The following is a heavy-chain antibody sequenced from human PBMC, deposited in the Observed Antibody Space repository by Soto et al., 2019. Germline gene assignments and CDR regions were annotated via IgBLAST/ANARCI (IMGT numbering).Heavy chain of an antibody. Sequence: PSETLSLTCAVYCGSFSGYYWSWIRQPPGKGLEWIGEINHSGSTNYNPSLKSRVTISVDTSKNQFSLKLSSVTAADTAVYYCASLGHVVPAALFDYWGQGTLVTVSS. V-gene: IGHV4-34*01. D-gene: IGHD2-2*01. J-gene: IGHJ4*02. CDR1: CGSFSGYY. CDR2: INHSGST. CDR3: ASLGHVVPAALFDY.